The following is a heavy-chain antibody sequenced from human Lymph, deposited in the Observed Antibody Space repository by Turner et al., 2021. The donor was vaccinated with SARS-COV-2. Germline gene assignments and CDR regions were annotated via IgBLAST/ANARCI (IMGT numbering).Heavy chain of an antibody. J-gene: IGHJ6*02. Sequence: VQLVETGGGLIQPGGSLRLSCAASGIIVSRNYMNWVRHAPWKGLEWVSVIYSGGTTYYADSVKGRFTISRDNSKNTLYLQMNSLRVEDTAVYYCARDLGTYGMDVWGQGTTVTVSS. CDR1: GIIVSRNY. CDR2: IYSGGTT. CDR3: ARDLGTYGMDV. V-gene: IGHV3-53*02. D-gene: IGHD6-13*01.